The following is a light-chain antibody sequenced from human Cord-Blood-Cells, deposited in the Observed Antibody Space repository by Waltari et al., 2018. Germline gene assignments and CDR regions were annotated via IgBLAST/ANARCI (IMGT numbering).Light chain of an antibody. V-gene: IGKV1-39*01. J-gene: IGKJ4*01. CDR2: VAS. Sequence: DIQMTQSPSSLSASVGDRVTITCRASQSISSYLNWYQQKPGKAPKLPIYVASSLQSGVPSRFSGSGSGTDFTLTISSLQPEDFATYYCQQSYSTPFGGGTKVEIK. CDR3: QQSYSTP. CDR1: QSISSY.